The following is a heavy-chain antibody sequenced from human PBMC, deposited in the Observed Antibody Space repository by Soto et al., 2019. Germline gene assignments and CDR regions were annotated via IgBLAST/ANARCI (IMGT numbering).Heavy chain of an antibody. D-gene: IGHD2-2*01. J-gene: IGHJ6*02. CDR3: ARESVVVHTSDYGMDV. CDR1: GYTFTSYA. CDR2: INTNTGNP. V-gene: IGHV7-4-1*01. Sequence: ASVKVSCKASGYTFTSYAMNWVRQAPGQGLEWMGWINTNTGNPTYAQGFTGRFVFSLDTSVSTAYLQICSLKAEDTAVYYCARESVVVHTSDYGMDVWGQGNTVTVS.